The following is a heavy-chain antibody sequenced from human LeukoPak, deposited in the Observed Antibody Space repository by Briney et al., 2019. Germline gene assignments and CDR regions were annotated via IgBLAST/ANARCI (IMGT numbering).Heavy chain of an antibody. CDR1: GFTFSS. V-gene: IGHV3-21*01. Sequence: GGSLRLSCAASGFTFSSMNWVRQAPGKGLEWVSFISSSSDYIYYADSVKGRFTISRDNAKNSLYLQMNSLRAEDTAVYYCAGGAEGYYGSGTHFDYWGQGTLVTVSS. CDR2: ISSSSDYI. D-gene: IGHD3-10*01. CDR3: AGGAEGYYGSGTHFDY. J-gene: IGHJ4*02.